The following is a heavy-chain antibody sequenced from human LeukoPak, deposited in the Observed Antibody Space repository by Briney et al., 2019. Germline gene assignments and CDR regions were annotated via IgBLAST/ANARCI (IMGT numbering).Heavy chain of an antibody. V-gene: IGHV3-30-3*01. CDR3: ARGGREGMDV. J-gene: IGHJ6*02. CDR1: GFTFSSYA. Sequence: GGSLRLSCAASGFTFSSYAMHWVRQAPGNGLEWVAVISYDGSNKYYADSVKGRFTISRDNSKNTLYLQMNSLRAEDTAVYYCARGGREGMDVWGQGTTVTVSS. D-gene: IGHD1-1*01. CDR2: ISYDGSNK.